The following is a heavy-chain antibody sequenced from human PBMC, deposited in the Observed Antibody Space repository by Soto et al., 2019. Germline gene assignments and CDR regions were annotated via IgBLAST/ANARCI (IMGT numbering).Heavy chain of an antibody. CDR3: ARGRHGDY. Sequence: QVHLVQSGAEVKKPGASVKVSCQASGYAFTTYGITWVRQAPGQGLEWMGWISAHNGNTNYAQKLQGRVTVTRDTSTSIAYMELRSLRSDDTAVYYCARGRHGDYWGQGALVTVSS. CDR2: ISAHNGNT. V-gene: IGHV1-18*01. J-gene: IGHJ4*02. CDR1: GYAFTTYG.